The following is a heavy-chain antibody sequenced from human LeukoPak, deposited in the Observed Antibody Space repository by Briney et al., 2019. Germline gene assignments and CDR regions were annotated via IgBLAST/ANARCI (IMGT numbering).Heavy chain of an antibody. CDR2: ISSSGSTI. CDR1: GFSFSSYE. Sequence: GGSLRLSCAASGFSFSSYEMNWVRQAPGKGLEWVSYISSSGSTIYYADSVKGRFTISRDNAKNSLYLQMNSLRAEDTAVYYCARDPYSGSYGNYYYYFMDVWGKGTTVTISS. CDR3: ARDPYSGSYGNYYYYFMDV. D-gene: IGHD1-26*01. J-gene: IGHJ6*03. V-gene: IGHV3-48*03.